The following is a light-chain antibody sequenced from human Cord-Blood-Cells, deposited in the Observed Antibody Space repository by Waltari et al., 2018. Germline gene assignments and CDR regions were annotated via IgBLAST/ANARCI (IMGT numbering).Light chain of an antibody. J-gene: IGKJ1*01. CDR2: DAS. V-gene: IGKV3-11*01. CDR1: QSVSSY. CDR3: QQRSNWWT. Sequence: EIVLTHSPAPLSLSRGARATLSCRASQSVSSYLAWYQQKPGQAPRLLIYDASNRATGIPARFSGSGSGTDFTLTISSLEPEDFAVYYCQQRSNWWTFGQGTKVEIK.